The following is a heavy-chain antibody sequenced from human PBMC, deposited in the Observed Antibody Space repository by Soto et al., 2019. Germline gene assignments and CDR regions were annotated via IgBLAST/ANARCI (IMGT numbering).Heavy chain of an antibody. CDR2: ISGSGGST. CDR3: AKDRYPRFGVLKKDAFDI. J-gene: IGHJ3*02. V-gene: IGHV3-23*01. CDR1: GFTFSSYA. D-gene: IGHD3-3*01. Sequence: PGGSLSLSCAASGFTFSSYAMSWVRQAPGKGLEWVSAISGSGGSTYYADSVKGRFTISRDNSKNTLYLQMNSLRAEDTAVYYCAKDRYPRFGVLKKDAFDIWGQGTMVTVSS.